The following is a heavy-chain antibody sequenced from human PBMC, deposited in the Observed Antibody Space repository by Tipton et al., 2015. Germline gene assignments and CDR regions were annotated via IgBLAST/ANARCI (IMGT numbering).Heavy chain of an antibody. D-gene: IGHD1-1*01. CDR3: ATHRRVSTGNWYDPDWDFDV. Sequence: QAQLVQSGAEVRKPGASVKVSCKASGYTFTGYYIHWVRQAPGQGLEWMGWIDPKSDDTKYAQKFQGRGSLTRDTSIKPAYMELSRLRSDDTAVYYCATHRRVSTGNWYDPDWDFDVWGRGTLVSVSS. V-gene: IGHV1-2*02. CDR1: GYTFTGYY. CDR2: IDPKSDDT. J-gene: IGHJ2*01.